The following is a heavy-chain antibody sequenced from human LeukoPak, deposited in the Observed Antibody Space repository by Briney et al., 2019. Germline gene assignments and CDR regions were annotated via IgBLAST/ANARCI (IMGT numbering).Heavy chain of an antibody. CDR1: GGSISSSSYY. J-gene: IGHJ5*02. CDR2: IYYSGST. V-gene: IGHV4-39*07. D-gene: IGHD5-18*01. CDR3: ARDGRIGYSYGYNWFDP. Sequence: PSETLPLTCTVSGGSISSSSYYWGWIRQPPGKGLEWIGSIYYSGSTYYNPSLKSRVTISVDTSKNQFSLKLSSVTAADMAVYYCARDGRIGYSYGYNWFDPWGQGTLVTVSS.